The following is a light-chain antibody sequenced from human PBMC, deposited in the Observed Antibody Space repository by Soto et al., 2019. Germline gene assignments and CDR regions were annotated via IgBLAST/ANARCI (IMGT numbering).Light chain of an antibody. J-gene: IGKJ1*01. CDR3: QQYDNSLWT. Sequence: EKVMTQSPATLSVSQGERATLSCGASQSVRSNVAWYQHKPGQAPRFLMYGASTRATGIPDRFSGSGSGTDFTLTISRLEPEDFAVYYCQQYDNSLWTFGQGTKVDIK. CDR1: QSVRSN. CDR2: GAS. V-gene: IGKV3D-15*01.